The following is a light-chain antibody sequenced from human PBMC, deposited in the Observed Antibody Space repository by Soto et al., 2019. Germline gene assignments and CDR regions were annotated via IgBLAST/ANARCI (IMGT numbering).Light chain of an antibody. Sequence: QSALSQPASVSGSPGQSITIPCTGSSSDVGSNNLDSWYQQHPGKAPKVMIYEATKRPSGVSNRFSGSKSGNTASLTISGLQAEDEADYYCCSYANIYIWVFGGGTKLTVL. CDR1: SSDVGSNNL. CDR3: CSYANIYIWV. V-gene: IGLV2-23*01. J-gene: IGLJ3*02. CDR2: EAT.